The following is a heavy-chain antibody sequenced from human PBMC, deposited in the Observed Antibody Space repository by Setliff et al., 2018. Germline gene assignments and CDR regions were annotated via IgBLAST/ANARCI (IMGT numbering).Heavy chain of an antibody. D-gene: IGHD3-16*02. V-gene: IGHV4-59*01. CDR3: ARESPLDDYVWGSYRSYYFDC. CDR2: IYYSGST. CDR1: GGSISSYY. Sequence: SETLSLTCTVSGGSISSYYWSWIRQPPGKGLEWIGYIYYSGSTNYNPSLKSRVTISVDTSKNQFSLKLSSVTAADTAVYYCARESPLDDYVWGSYRSYYFDCWGQGTLVTVSS. J-gene: IGHJ4*02.